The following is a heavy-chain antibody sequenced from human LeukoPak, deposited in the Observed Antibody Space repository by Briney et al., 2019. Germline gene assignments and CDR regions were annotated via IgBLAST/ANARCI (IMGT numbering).Heavy chain of an antibody. D-gene: IGHD3-16*01. J-gene: IGHJ5*02. Sequence: GGSLRLSCAASGFTFSSYAMSWVRQAPGKGLEWVSAISGSGSSTYYADSVKGRFTISRDNAKNSLYLQMNSLRAEDTAVYYCARKFAMHWFDPWGQGTLVTVSS. CDR3: ARKFAMHWFDP. CDR1: GFTFSSYA. CDR2: ISGSGSST. V-gene: IGHV3-23*01.